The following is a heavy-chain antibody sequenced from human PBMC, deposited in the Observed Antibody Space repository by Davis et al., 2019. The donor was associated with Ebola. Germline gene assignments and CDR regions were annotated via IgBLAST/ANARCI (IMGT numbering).Heavy chain of an antibody. V-gene: IGHV4-39*02. Sequence: GSLRLSCTVSGGSISSSNYYWGWIRQPPGKGLEWIGSIYYSGSTYYNPSLKSRVTISVDTSKNQFSLQLSSVTPEDTAVYYCARDRGGSFDYWGQGALVTVSS. D-gene: IGHD3-10*01. J-gene: IGHJ4*02. CDR2: IYYSGST. CDR3: ARDRGGSFDY. CDR1: GGSISSSNYY.